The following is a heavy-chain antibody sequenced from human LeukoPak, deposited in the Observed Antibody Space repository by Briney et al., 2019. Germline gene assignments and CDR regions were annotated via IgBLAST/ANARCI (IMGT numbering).Heavy chain of an antibody. J-gene: IGHJ4*02. D-gene: IGHD1-26*01. CDR1: GYTFANYW. CDR3: ARATIMGATQSPFDY. V-gene: IGHV5-51*01. CDR2: IYPGDSDT. Sequence: GQSLKISCQGSGYTFANYWIHWVRQMPGKGLEWMGIIYPGDSDTRYSPSFQGQVTISADKSISTAYLQWSSLKASDTAVYYCARATIMGATQSPFDYWGQGTLVTVSS.